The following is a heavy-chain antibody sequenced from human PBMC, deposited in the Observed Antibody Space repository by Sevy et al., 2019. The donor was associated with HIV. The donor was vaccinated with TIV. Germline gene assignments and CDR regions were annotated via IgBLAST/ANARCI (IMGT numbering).Heavy chain of an antibody. CDR3: AKVRIAGVAGAGDFDY. D-gene: IGHD6-19*01. CDR2: ISGRGLGT. V-gene: IGHV3-23*01. Sequence: GGSLRLSCAASGFSFSNYAMSWVRQGPGMGLEWVAAISGRGLGTYYADSVKGRFTISRDNSKKTLHLQMKSLRVEDTAVYYCAKVRIAGVAGAGDFDYWGQGTLVTVSS. J-gene: IGHJ4*02. CDR1: GFSFSNYA.